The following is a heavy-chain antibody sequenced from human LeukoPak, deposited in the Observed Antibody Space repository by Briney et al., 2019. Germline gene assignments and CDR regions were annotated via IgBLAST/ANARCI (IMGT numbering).Heavy chain of an antibody. CDR3: TRGLGSLDY. D-gene: IGHD7-27*01. Sequence: GRSLRLSCAASGFTFSSYGMHWVRQAPGKGLEWVAVIWYDGSNKYYADSVKGRFTISRDNSKNTLYLQMNSLRAEDTAVYYCTRGLGSLDYWGQGTLVTVSS. J-gene: IGHJ4*02. CDR1: GFTFSSYG. V-gene: IGHV3-33*01. CDR2: IWYDGSNK.